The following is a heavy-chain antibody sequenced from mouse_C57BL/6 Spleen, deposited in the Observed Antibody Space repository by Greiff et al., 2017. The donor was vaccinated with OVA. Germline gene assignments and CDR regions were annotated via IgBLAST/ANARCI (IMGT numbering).Heavy chain of an antibody. D-gene: IGHD6-2*01. CDR1: GFTFSDYG. V-gene: IGHV5-17*01. Sequence: EVKLQESGGGLVKPGGSLKLSCAASGFTFSDYGMHWVRQAPEKGLEWVAYISSGSSTIYYADTVKGRFTISRDNAKNTLFLQMTSLRSEDTAMYYCARVSYYFDYWGQGTTLTVSS. CDR2: ISSGSSTI. J-gene: IGHJ2*01. CDR3: ARVSYYFDY.